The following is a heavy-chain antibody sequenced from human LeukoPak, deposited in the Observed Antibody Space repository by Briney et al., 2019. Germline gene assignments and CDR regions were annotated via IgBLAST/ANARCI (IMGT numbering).Heavy chain of an antibody. CDR1: GYTFTGYY. J-gene: IGHJ6*02. D-gene: IGHD6-19*01. V-gene: IGHV1-2*02. CDR3: ARDLAWQWLDPINYYGMDV. Sequence: ASVKVSCEASGYTFTGYYMHWVRQAPGQGLEWMGWIDPNSGGTNYAQKFQGRVTMTRDTSISTAYMELSRLRSDDTAVYYCARDLAWQWLDPINYYGMDVWGQGTTVTVSS. CDR2: IDPNSGGT.